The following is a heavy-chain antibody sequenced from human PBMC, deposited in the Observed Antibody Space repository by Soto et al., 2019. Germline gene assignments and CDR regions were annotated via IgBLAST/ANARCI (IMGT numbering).Heavy chain of an antibody. CDR3: ARQRVATAIGYFDS. CDR2: IYLGDSDI. V-gene: IGHV5-51*01. D-gene: IGHD2-21*02. J-gene: IGHJ4*02. Sequence: EVQLVQSGAEVKKPGESLKISCKGYGNSFTNYWIGWVRQMPGKGLEWMGIIYLGDSDIRYSPSLQGQVTISADKSTSTADLQWNTLKASDTAIYYCARQRVATAIGYFDSWGQGTLVTVSS. CDR1: GNSFTNYW.